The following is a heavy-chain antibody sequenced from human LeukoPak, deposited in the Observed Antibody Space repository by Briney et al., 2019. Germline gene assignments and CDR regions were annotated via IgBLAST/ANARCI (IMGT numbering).Heavy chain of an antibody. D-gene: IGHD4-17*01. CDR2: IIPILGIA. CDR3: ARDDGDYWYFDL. V-gene: IGHV1-69*04. J-gene: IGHJ2*01. Sequence: ASVKVSCKASGGTFSSYAISWVRQAPGQGLEWMGRIIPILGIANYAQKFQGRVTITADKSTSTAYMELSSLRSEDTAVYYCARDDGDYWYFDLWGRGTLVTVSS. CDR1: GGTFSSYA.